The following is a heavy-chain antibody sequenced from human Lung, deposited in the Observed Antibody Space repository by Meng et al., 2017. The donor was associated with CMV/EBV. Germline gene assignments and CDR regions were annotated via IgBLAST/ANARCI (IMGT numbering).Heavy chain of an antibody. Sequence: QVQLQQWGAGLLKPSETLSLTCAVYGGSFSGYYWSWIRQPPGKGLEWIGEINHSGSTNYNPSLKSRVTISVDTSKNQFSLKLSSVTAADTAVYYCARERGAGSTQRGWFDPWGKGTLVTVST. V-gene: IGHV4-34*01. CDR2: INHSGST. CDR1: GGSFSGYY. J-gene: IGHJ5*02. D-gene: IGHD3-10*01. CDR3: ARERGAGSTQRGWFDP.